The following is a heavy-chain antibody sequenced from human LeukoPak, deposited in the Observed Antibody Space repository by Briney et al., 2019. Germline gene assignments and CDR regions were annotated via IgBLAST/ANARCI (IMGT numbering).Heavy chain of an antibody. CDR1: GGSFSDYS. D-gene: IGHD3-3*01. V-gene: IGHV4-34*01. J-gene: IGHJ6*03. Sequence: SETLSLTCAVYGGSFSDYSWTWIRQAPGEGLEWIGEINHNGGTNHNPSLKSRVTISVDTSKNQFSLKLSSVTAADTAVYYCARACYDFWSGYLSGYYYYYMDVWGKGTTVTVSS. CDR3: ARACYDFWSGYLSGYYYYYMDV. CDR2: INHNGGT.